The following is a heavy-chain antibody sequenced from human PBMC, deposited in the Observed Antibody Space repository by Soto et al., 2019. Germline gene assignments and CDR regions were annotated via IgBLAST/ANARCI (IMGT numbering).Heavy chain of an antibody. D-gene: IGHD5-12*01. Sequence: SETLSLTCTVSGGSISGHSSVWIGQPAGGGLEGIGLIYPSGATSYNPSFSMRVTMSLDSDKIQLLLNVTSVTVAETAVFDCLRGRSYSVSEFWCPGTRVTVSS. V-gene: IGHV4-4*07. J-gene: IGHJ4*02. CDR2: IYPSGAT. CDR3: LRGRSYSVSEF. CDR1: GGSISGHS.